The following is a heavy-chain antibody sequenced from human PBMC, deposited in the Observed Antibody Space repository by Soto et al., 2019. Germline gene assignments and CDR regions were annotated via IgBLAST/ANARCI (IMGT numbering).Heavy chain of an antibody. D-gene: IGHD6-13*01. Sequence: QVQLQESGPGLVKPSGTLSLTCAVSGGSISSSNWWSWVRQPPGKGLEWSGEIYHSGSTNYNPSLKSRVTISVDKSKHQFSLKLSSVTAADTAVYDCAPRGIAAADWYFDLWGRGTLVPVSS. V-gene: IGHV4-4*02. CDR3: APRGIAAADWYFDL. CDR1: GGSISSSNW. CDR2: IYHSGST. J-gene: IGHJ2*01.